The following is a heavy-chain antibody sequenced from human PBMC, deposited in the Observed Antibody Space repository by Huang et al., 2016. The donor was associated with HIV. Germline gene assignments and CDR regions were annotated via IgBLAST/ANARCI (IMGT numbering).Heavy chain of an antibody. D-gene: IGHD3-3*01. CDR2: ISSSSSYI. CDR1: GFTFSSYS. Sequence: EVQLVESGGGLVKPGGSLRLSCAASGFTFSSYSMNWVRQGPGKGLEEVSSISSSSSYIYYADSVKGRFTISRDNAKNSLYLQMNSLRAEDTAVYYCARAVPTPNRFGVGGFDYWGQGTLVTVSS. CDR3: ARAVPTPNRFGVGGFDY. V-gene: IGHV3-21*01. J-gene: IGHJ4*02.